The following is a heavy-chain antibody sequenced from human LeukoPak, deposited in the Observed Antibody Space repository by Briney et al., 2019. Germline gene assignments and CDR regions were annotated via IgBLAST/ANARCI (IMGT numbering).Heavy chain of an antibody. V-gene: IGHV3-21*01. CDR3: VRQSTSYYGMDV. CDR2: IISSSSYI. CDR1: GFTFRTHT. Sequence: GGSLRLSCAASGFTFRTHTMTWVRQAPGRGLEWVSSIISSSSYINYADSVKGRFTISRDNAKDSLYLQMNSLRAEDTALYYCVRQSTSYYGMDVWGQGTTVTVSS. J-gene: IGHJ6*02. D-gene: IGHD1-14*01.